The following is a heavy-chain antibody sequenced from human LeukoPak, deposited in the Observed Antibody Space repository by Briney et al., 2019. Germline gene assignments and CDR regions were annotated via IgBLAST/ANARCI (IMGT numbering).Heavy chain of an antibody. CDR3: ARCARGGLWYLDY. Sequence: ASVKVSCRTSGFSFTYFFAGYYIHWVRQAPGQGLEWLGWMNTYSGTTDYAQRFQGRVYMTSDISTTTAYLELIGLRSDDTAVYYCARCARGGLWYLDYWGQGTLVSVSS. J-gene: IGHJ4*02. D-gene: IGHD3/OR15-3a*01. CDR2: MNTYSGTT. V-gene: IGHV1-2*02. CDR1: GFSFTYFFAGYY.